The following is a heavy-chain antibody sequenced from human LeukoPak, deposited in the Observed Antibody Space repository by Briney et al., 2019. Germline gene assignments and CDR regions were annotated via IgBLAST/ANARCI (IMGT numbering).Heavy chain of an antibody. CDR2: ISGSGGRT. J-gene: IGHJ4*02. CDR1: GFTFSSYA. D-gene: IGHD6-13*01. V-gene: IGHV3-23*01. CDR3: ATYSSSWYCFDY. Sequence: SGGSLRLSCAASGFTFSSYAMSWVRQAPGKGLEWVSAISGSGGRTYYADSVKGRFTIYRDNSKNTLYLQMNSLRAEDTAVYYCATYSSSWYCFDYWGQGTLVTVSS.